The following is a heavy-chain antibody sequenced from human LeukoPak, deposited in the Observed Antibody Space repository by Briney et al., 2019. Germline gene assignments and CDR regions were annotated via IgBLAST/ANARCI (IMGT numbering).Heavy chain of an antibody. CDR3: ARRNSYYGSGSYAIDY. Sequence: SETLSLTCTVSGGSISSSSYYWGWIRQPPGKGLDWIGSIYYSGSTYYNPSLKSRVTISVDTSKNQFSLKLSSVTAADTAVYYCARRNSYYGSGSYAIDYWGQGTLVTVSS. D-gene: IGHD3-10*01. CDR1: GGSISSSSYY. V-gene: IGHV4-39*01. CDR2: IYYSGST. J-gene: IGHJ4*02.